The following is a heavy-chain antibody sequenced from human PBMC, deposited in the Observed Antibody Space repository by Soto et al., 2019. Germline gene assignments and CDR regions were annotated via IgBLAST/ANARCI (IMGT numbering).Heavy chain of an antibody. V-gene: IGHV1-69*02. CDR3: AGGTGRRAGYYYYGMDV. J-gene: IGHJ6*02. CDR1: GGTFSSYT. CDR2: IIPILGIA. D-gene: IGHD1-1*01. Sequence: QVQLVQSGAEVKKPGSSVKVSCKASGGTFSSYTISWVRQAPGQGLEWMGRIIPILGIANYAQKFQGRVTISADKSTRTAYMELSSLRSEDTVVYYCAGGTGRRAGYYYYGMDVWGQVTTVTVCS.